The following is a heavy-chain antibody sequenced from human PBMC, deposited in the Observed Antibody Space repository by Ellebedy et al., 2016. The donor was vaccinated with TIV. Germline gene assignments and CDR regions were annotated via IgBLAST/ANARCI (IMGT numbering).Heavy chain of an antibody. CDR3: ARDPALTGAFDY. CDR2: IYYSGST. J-gene: IGHJ4*02. Sequence: SETLSLTXTVSGGSISSYYWSWIRQPPGKGLEWIGYIYYSGSTNYNPSLKSRVTISVDTSKNQFSLKLSSVTAADTAVYYCARDPALTGAFDYWGQGSLVTVSS. D-gene: IGHD7-27*01. V-gene: IGHV4-59*13. CDR1: GGSISSYY.